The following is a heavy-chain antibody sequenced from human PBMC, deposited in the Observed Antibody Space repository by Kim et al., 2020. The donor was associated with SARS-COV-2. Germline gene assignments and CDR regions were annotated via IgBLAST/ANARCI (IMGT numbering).Heavy chain of an antibody. Sequence: YNPALKSRVTISVDTSKNQFSLKLSSVTAADTAVYYCAREAWGELRYFDYWGQGTLVTVSS. D-gene: IGHD1-26*01. CDR3: AREAWGELRYFDY. V-gene: IGHV4-34*01. J-gene: IGHJ4*02.